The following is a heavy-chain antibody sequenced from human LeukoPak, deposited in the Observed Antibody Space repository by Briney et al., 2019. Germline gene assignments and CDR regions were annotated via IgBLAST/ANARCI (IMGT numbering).Heavy chain of an antibody. CDR3: ARDFLGDCSGGSCYYYYYGMDV. J-gene: IGHJ6*02. CDR1: GYTFTGYY. V-gene: IGHV1-2*02. D-gene: IGHD2-15*01. Sequence: ASVKVSCKASGYTFTGYYMHWARQAPGQGLEWMGWINPNSGGTNYAQKFQGRVTMTRDTSISTAYMELSRLRSDDTAVYYCARDFLGDCSGGSCYYYYYGMDVWGQGTTVTVSS. CDR2: INPNSGGT.